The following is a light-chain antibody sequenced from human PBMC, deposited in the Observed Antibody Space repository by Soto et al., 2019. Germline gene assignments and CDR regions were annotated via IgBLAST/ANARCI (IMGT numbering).Light chain of an antibody. Sequence: EIVMTQSPATLSVSPGERATLSCRASQSVDSDLAWYQQKPGQAPRLVIYDISTRATGIPTRISGSGSGTEFTLTISSLQSEDFAVYYCQQYNSWPLTFGGGTKVDIK. CDR2: DIS. J-gene: IGKJ4*01. CDR1: QSVDSD. V-gene: IGKV3D-15*01. CDR3: QQYNSWPLT.